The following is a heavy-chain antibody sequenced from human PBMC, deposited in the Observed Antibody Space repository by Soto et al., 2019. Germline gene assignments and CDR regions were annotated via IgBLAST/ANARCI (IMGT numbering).Heavy chain of an antibody. D-gene: IGHD3-22*01. CDR2: ISGSGGST. Sequence: GGSLRLSCAASGFTFSSYAMSWVRQAPGKGLEWVSAISGSGGSTYYADSVKGRFTISRDNSKNTLYLQMNSLRAEDTAVYYGASFRLPPLNPDSSGYREQYDYWGQGTLVTVSS. V-gene: IGHV3-23*01. CDR1: GFTFSSYA. J-gene: IGHJ4*02. CDR3: ASFRLPPLNPDSSGYREQYDY.